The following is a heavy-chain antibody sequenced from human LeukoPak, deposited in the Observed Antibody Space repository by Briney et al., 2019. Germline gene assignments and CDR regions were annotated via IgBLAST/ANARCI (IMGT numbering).Heavy chain of an antibody. J-gene: IGHJ3*02. D-gene: IGHD3-10*01. CDR1: GGSISSYY. CDR3: ARALRSGSYYNVDAFDI. CDR2: IYYSGST. Sequence: PSETLSLTCTVSGGSISSYYWSWLRQPPGKGLEWIGYIYYSGSTNYNPSLKSRVTISVDTSKNQFSLKLSSVTAADTAVYYCARALRSGSYYNVDAFDIWGQGTMVTVSS. V-gene: IGHV4-59*01.